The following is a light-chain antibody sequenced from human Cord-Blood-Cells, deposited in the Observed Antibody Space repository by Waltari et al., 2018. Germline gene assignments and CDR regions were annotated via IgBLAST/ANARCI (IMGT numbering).Light chain of an antibody. J-gene: IGLJ3*02. Sequence: QSVLTQPPSASGTPGQRVTISCSGSSSNIRSNTVNWYQQLPGTAPKLLNCSNNQRPSGVPDRFSSSKSGTAASLAISGLQSEDEADYYCAAGDDSLNGWVFGGGTKLTVL. CDR3: AAGDDSLNGWV. CDR1: SSNIRSNT. V-gene: IGLV1-44*01. CDR2: SNN.